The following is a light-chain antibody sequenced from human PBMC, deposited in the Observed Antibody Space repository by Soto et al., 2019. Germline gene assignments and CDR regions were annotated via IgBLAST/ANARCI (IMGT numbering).Light chain of an antibody. CDR3: AGWDDSLLGPV. CDR1: SSGLEIKI. CDR2: NDA. J-gene: IGLJ3*02. V-gene: IGLV1-44*01. Sequence: QSVLTQPPSASGTPGQRVTISGSGSSSGLEIKILNWYQHIPGKAPKLLIYNDAERPSGVPDRFSGSRSGTSASLVIAGLRSEDEAEYYCAGWDDSLLGPVFGGGTQLTVL.